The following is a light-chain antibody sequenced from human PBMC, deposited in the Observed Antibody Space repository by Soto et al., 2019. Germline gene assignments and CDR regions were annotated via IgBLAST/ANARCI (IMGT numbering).Light chain of an antibody. CDR3: QQYGGSPPFT. Sequence: EIVLTQSPGTLSLSPGERATLSCGASQSVSSSYLAWYQQKPGQAPRLLISGASSRATGIPDRFSGSGSGTDFTLTISRLEPEDFAVYYCQQYGGSPPFTFGPGTKVDIK. V-gene: IGKV3-20*01. CDR2: GAS. CDR1: QSVSSSY. J-gene: IGKJ3*01.